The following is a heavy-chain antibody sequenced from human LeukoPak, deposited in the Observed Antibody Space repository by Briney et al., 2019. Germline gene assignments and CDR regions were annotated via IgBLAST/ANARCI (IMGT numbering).Heavy chain of an antibody. CDR1: GFIVSSSY. J-gene: IGHJ4*02. CDR2: IFSINTT. Sequence: GGSLRLSCAASGFIVSSSYMSWVRQAPGKGLEWVSVIFSINTTYYADSVKGRFTISRDNSKNMVYLQMNSLRDEDTAIYYCARRPRGVNYGYYWGQGTLVTVSS. D-gene: IGHD3-10*01. CDR3: ARRPRGVNYGYY. V-gene: IGHV3-53*01.